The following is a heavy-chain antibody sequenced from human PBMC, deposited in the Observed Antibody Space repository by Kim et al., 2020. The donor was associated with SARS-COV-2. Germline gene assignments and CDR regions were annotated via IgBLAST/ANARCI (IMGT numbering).Heavy chain of an antibody. CDR1: GFTFSSYA. D-gene: IGHD6-19*01. CDR2: ISYDGSNK. CDR3: ARGGAVAGTSRLDY. J-gene: IGHJ4*02. V-gene: IGHV3-30*04. Sequence: GGSLRLSCAASGFTFSSYAMHWVRQAPGKGLEWVAVISYDGSNKYYADSVKGRFTISRDNSKNTLYLQMNSLRAEDTAVYYCARGGAVAGTSRLDYWGQG.